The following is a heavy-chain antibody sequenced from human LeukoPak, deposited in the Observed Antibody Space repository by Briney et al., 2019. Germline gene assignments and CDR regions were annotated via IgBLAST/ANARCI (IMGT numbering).Heavy chain of an antibody. D-gene: IGHD3-3*01. Sequence: GGSLRLSCAASGFTFSSYAMSWVRQAPGKGLEWVSTISGSDDSTYYADSVKGRFTISRDNSKNTLYLQMISLRAEDTAVYYCAKGLSDYDFWSGPGYFDYWGQGTLVTVSS. J-gene: IGHJ4*02. CDR3: AKGLSDYDFWSGPGYFDY. CDR1: GFTFSSYA. V-gene: IGHV3-23*01. CDR2: ISGSDDST.